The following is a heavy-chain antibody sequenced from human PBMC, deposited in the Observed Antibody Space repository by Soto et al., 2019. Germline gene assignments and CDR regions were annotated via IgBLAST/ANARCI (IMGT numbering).Heavy chain of an antibody. D-gene: IGHD3-3*01. CDR3: ARPRITIFGVVRGYFDY. CDR1: GFTFSSYA. J-gene: IGHJ4*02. CDR2: ISYDGSNK. V-gene: IGHV3-30-3*01. Sequence: GGSLRLSCAASGFTFSSYAMHWVRQAPGKGLEWVAVISYDGSNKYYADSVKGRFTISRDNSKNTLYLQMNSLRAEDTAVYYCARPRITIFGVVRGYFDYWGQGTLVTVSS.